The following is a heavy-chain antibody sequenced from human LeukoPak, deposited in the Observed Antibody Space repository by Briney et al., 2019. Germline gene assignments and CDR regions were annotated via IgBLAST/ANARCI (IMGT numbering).Heavy chain of an antibody. Sequence: GGSLRLSCAASGFTFSSYAMSWVRHAPGKGLEWVSAISGSGGSTYYADSVKGRFTISRDNSKNTLYLQMNRLRAEDTAVYYCAKGGLSMVRGVIMGDPYYYGMDVWGQGTTVTVSS. CDR3: AKGGLSMVRGVIMGDPYYYGMDV. J-gene: IGHJ6*02. D-gene: IGHD3-10*01. V-gene: IGHV3-23*01. CDR1: GFTFSSYA. CDR2: ISGSGGST.